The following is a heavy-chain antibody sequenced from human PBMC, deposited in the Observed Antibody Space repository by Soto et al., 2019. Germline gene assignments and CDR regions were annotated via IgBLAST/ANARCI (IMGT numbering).Heavy chain of an antibody. J-gene: IGHJ6*03. CDR1: GFTFSSYA. V-gene: IGHV3-23*01. Sequence: GGSLRLSCAASGFTFSSYAMSWVRQAPGKGLEWVSAISGGGGSTYYADSVKGRFTISRDNSKNTLYLQMNSLRAEDTAVYYCAKGHYGDYYYYMDVWGKGTTVTVSS. CDR2: ISGGGGST. CDR3: AKGHYGDYYYYMDV. D-gene: IGHD4-17*01.